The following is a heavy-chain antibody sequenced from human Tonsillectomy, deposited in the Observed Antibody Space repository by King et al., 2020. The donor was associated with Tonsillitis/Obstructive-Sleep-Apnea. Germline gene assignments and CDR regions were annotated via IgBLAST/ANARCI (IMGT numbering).Heavy chain of an antibody. Sequence: VQLVESGGGLVKPGGSLRLSCAASGFSFSDYYMSWIRQAPGQGLEWVSYISGSSRYTNYADSLRGRFTISRDNAKNSLYLQMNSLRAEDTAVYYCARGSYGDYGRYYYYYLDVWGKGITVTAAS. D-gene: IGHD4-17*01. J-gene: IGHJ6*03. CDR2: ISGSSRYT. CDR1: GFSFSDYY. V-gene: IGHV3-11*05. CDR3: ARGSYGDYGRYYYYYLDV.